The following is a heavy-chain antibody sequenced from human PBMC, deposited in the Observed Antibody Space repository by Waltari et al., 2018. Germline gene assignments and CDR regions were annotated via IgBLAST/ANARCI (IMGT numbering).Heavy chain of an antibody. CDR3: VSGSGRTFDY. D-gene: IGHD3-10*01. V-gene: IGHV2-5*05. CDR2: LYWDDTQ. Sequence: QITLKESGPTLVRPTQTLTLTCTFSGFSLNPHGVGVGWVRQPPGKALEWLALLYWDDTQRYGPTLKSWLTITKDTSMNQVVLTMTNMDPVDTATYYCVSGSGRTFDYWGQGILVTVSS. J-gene: IGHJ4*02. CDR1: GFSLNPHGVG.